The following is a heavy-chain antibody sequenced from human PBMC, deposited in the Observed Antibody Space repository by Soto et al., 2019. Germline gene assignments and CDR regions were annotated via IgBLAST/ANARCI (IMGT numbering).Heavy chain of an antibody. CDR3: MAFLSGHPD. J-gene: IGHJ4*02. V-gene: IGHV3-72*01. Sequence: EVQLAESGGGLVQPGGSLRLSCVVSGFTLSDHDMDWVRQAPGKGLEWVGRSKRKVESYTSEYAASVTGRFTISRHDSENSLSLQMDSLKTEDTAVYYCMAFLSGHPDWGQGTLVTVSS. CDR2: SKRKVESYTS. CDR1: GFTLSDHD. D-gene: IGHD5-12*01.